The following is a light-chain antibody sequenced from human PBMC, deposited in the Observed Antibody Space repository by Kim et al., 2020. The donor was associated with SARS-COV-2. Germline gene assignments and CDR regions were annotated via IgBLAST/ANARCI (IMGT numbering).Light chain of an antibody. CDR2: RNN. V-gene: IGLV10-54*01. J-gene: IGLJ3*02. Sequence: QARLTQPPSVSKGLRQTATLTCTGNSNNVDYQGAAWLQQHQGHPPKLLSYRNNNRPSGISERFSASRSGNTASLTITGLQPEDEADYYCSAWDSSLSAWVFGGGTQLTVL. CDR3: SAWDSSLSAWV. CDR1: SNNVDYQG.